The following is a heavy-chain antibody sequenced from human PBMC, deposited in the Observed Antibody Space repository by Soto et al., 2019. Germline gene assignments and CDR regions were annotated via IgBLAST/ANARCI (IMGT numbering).Heavy chain of an antibody. CDR1: GGSISSYY. CDR2: IYTSGST. D-gene: IGHD6-19*01. CDR3: ARDSSGWDLIYYFDY. Sequence: QVQLQESGPGLVKPSETLSLTCTVSGGSISSYYWSWIRQPAGKGLEWIGRIYTSGSTNYNPSLKSRVNMSVDTSKTQFSLKLSSVTAADTAVYYCARDSSGWDLIYYFDYWGQGTLVTVSS. V-gene: IGHV4-4*07. J-gene: IGHJ4*02.